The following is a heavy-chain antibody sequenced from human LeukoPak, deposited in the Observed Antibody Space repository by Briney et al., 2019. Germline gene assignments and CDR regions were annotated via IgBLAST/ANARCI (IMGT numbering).Heavy chain of an antibody. J-gene: IGHJ4*02. CDR2: INANSGAT. Sequence: ASVKVSCKASGYTFNGYYMHWVRQAPGQGREWMGWINANSGATNYAQKFQGRVTMTRDTSISTAYMDLSSLRSDDTAVYYCARGGGGYSYGSDYWGQGTLVTVSS. CDR1: GYTFNGYY. CDR3: ARGGGGYSYGSDY. D-gene: IGHD5-18*01. V-gene: IGHV1-2*02.